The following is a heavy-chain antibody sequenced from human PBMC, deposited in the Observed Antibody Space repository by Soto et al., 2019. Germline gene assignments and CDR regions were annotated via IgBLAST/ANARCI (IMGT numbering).Heavy chain of an antibody. J-gene: IGHJ3*02. CDR3: ARDDLGAFDI. CDR2: IYYSGTT. CDR1: GGSISSSSYY. Sequence: QVQLQESGPGLVKPSETLSLTCTVSGGSISSSSYYWGWIRQPPGKGLEWIGSIYYSGTTYYNPSLKSRVTISVDTSKNQFSLKLSSVTAADTAVYYCARDDLGAFDIWGQGTMVTVSS. V-gene: IGHV4-39*01. D-gene: IGHD3-10*01.